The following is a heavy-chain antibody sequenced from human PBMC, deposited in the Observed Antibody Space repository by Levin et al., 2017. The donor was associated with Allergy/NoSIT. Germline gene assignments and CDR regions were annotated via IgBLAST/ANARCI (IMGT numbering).Heavy chain of an antibody. Sequence: GGSLRLSCAASGFTFSDAWMNWVRQAPGKGLEWVGRIKSKTDGGTTDYAAPVKGRFTISRDDSKNTLYLQMNSLKTEDTAVYYCTVGHDILTGDYNQVYWGQGTLVTVSS. CDR2: IKSKTDGGTT. V-gene: IGHV3-15*07. CDR3: TVGHDILTGDYNQVY. CDR1: GFTFSDAW. D-gene: IGHD3-9*01. J-gene: IGHJ4*02.